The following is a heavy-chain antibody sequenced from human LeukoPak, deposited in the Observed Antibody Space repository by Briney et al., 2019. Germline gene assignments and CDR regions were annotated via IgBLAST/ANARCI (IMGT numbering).Heavy chain of an antibody. CDR3: ARSFSGSREY. V-gene: IGHV3-48*03. CDR2: ISSSGSTI. CDR1: GFTFSSYE. Sequence: GGSLRLSCAASGFTFSSYEMNWVRQAPGKGLEWVSYISSSGSTIYYADSVKGRFTISRDNAKNTVSLQMNSLRAEDTAVYYCARSFSGSREYWGQGTRVTVSS. D-gene: IGHD5-24*01. J-gene: IGHJ4*02.